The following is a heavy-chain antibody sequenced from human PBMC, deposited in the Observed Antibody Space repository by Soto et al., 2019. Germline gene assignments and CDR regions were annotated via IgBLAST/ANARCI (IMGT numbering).Heavy chain of an antibody. CDR3: VWRHRPTICVVMDY. V-gene: IGHV3-23*01. CDR2: ISGSGGST. J-gene: IGHJ4*02. CDR1: GFTFSSYA. Sequence: EVQLLESGGGLGQPGGSLRLSCAASGFTFSSYAMTWVRQAPGKGLEWVSAISGSGGSTYYADSVKGRFTISRDKSKNTLYLQLNSLRAEDTAVCYFVWRHRPTICVVMDYWGQGNLVPVSS. D-gene: IGHD3-3*01.